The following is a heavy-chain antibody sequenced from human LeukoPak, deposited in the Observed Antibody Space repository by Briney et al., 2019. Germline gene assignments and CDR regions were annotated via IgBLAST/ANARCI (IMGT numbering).Heavy chain of an antibody. D-gene: IGHD4-17*01. V-gene: IGHV4-59*01. CDR1: GGSTSSYY. Sequence: PSETLSLTCTVSGGSTSSYYWSWIRQPPGEGLEWIGYIYYSGSTKYNTSLKSRVTISVDTSKNQFSLKLSSVTAADTAVYYCARGGTTVTPGLLWFDPWGQGTLVTVSS. J-gene: IGHJ5*02. CDR2: IYYSGST. CDR3: ARGGTTVTPGLLWFDP.